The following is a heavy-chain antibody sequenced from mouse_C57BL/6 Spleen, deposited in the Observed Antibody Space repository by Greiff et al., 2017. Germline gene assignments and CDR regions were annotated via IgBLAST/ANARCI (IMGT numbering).Heavy chain of an antibody. V-gene: IGHV1-69*01. CDR2: IDPSDSYT. D-gene: IGHD2-2*01. J-gene: IGHJ3*01. CDR1: GYTFTSYW. Sequence: VQLQQSGAELVMPGASVKLSCKASGYTFTSYWMHWVKQRPGQGLEWIGEIDPSDSYTNYNQKFKGKSTLTVDKSSSTAYMQLSSLTSEDSAVYYCARYYGYDGFAYWGQGTLVTVSA. CDR3: ARYYGYDGFAY.